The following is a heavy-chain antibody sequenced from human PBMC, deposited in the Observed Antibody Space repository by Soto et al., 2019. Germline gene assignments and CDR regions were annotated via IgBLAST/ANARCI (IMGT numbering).Heavy chain of an antibody. CDR1: GFTFTSSA. CDR2: IVVGSGNT. Sequence: QMQLVQSGPEVKKPGTSVKVSCKASGFTFTSSAVQWVRQARGQRLEWIGWIVVGSGNTNYAQKLQARVTITRDLSTSTACMSLSSLSSEDTAVYYCALVHRGSSGYFNFDYWGQGTLVTVSS. D-gene: IGHD3-22*01. V-gene: IGHV1-58*01. CDR3: ALVHRGSSGYFNFDY. J-gene: IGHJ4*02.